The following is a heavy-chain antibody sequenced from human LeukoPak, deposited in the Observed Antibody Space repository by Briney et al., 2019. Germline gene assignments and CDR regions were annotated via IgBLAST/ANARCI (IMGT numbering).Heavy chain of an antibody. Sequence: GGALRLSWAGSGFTFSSYPMNWVRQAPGKGLEGVSAISGRGGSTYYADSVKGGFTISRDNSKNTLYLQMNSLRAEDTAVYYCAKDNYYSMYSGYEPDYWGQGTLVTVSS. CDR1: GFTFSSYP. CDR3: AKDNYYSMYSGYEPDY. CDR2: ISGRGGST. J-gene: IGHJ4*02. V-gene: IGHV3-23*01. D-gene: IGHD5-12*01.